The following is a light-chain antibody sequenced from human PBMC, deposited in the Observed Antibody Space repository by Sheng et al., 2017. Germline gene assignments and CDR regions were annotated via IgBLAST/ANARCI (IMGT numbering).Light chain of an antibody. CDR1: QHISGY. CDR2: AAS. CDR3: QQTYNTPWT. Sequence: DIQMTQSPSSLSASVGDRVTITCRASQHISGYLNWYQQKPGKAPKVLIYAASSLQSGVPSRFSGIGSGTDFTLTISGLQPADFATYYCQQTYNTPWTFGQGTKVEIK. V-gene: IGKV1-39*01. J-gene: IGKJ1*01.